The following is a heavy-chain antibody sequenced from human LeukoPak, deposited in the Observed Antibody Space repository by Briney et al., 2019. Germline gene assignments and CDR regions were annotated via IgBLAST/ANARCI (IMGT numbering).Heavy chain of an antibody. J-gene: IGHJ5*02. CDR1: GYTFTGYY. CDR2: INPNSGGT. D-gene: IGHD3-9*01. CDR3: ARDPSHYDILTGYYSRPNNWFDP. V-gene: IGHV1-2*02. Sequence: GASVKVSCKASGYTFTGYYMHWVRQAPGQGLEWMGWINPNSGGTNYAQKFQGRVTMTRDTSISTAYMELSRLRSDDTAVYYCARDPSHYDILTGYYSRPNNWFDPWGQGTLVTVSS.